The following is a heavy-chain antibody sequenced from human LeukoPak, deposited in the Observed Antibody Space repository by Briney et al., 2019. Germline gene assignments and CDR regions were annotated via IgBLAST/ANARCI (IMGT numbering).Heavy chain of an antibody. Sequence: GGSLRLSCAASGFTVSSNYMSWVRQAPGKGLEWVSVIYSGGSTYYADSVKGRFTISRDNSKNTLYLQMNSLRAEDTAVYYCALDSSGYYRPTYFDYWGQGTLVTVSS. CDR1: GFTVSSNY. J-gene: IGHJ4*02. V-gene: IGHV3-53*01. CDR3: ALDSSGYYRPTYFDY. D-gene: IGHD3-22*01. CDR2: IYSGGST.